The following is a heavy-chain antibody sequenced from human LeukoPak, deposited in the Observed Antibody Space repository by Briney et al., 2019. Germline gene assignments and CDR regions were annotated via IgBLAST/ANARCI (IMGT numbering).Heavy chain of an antibody. J-gene: IGHJ3*02. V-gene: IGHV3-30*04. CDR1: GFTFSSYA. D-gene: IGHD5-12*01. CDR3: ARALGIGYEANAFDI. CDR2: ISYDGSNK. Sequence: GRSLRLPCAASGFTFSSYAMHWVRQAPGKGLEWVAVISYDGSNKYYADSVKGRFTISRDNSKNTLYLQMNSLRAEDTAVYYCARALGIGYEANAFDIWGQGTMVTVSS.